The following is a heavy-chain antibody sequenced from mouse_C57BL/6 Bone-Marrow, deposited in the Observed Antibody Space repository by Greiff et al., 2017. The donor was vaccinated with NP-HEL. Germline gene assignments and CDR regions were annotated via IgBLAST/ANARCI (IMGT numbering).Heavy chain of an antibody. V-gene: IGHV1-9*01. CDR1: GYTFTGYW. CDR2: ILPGSGST. Sequence: VNLVESGAELMKPGASVKLSCKATGYTFTGYWIEWVKQRPGHGLEWIGEILPGSGSTNYNEKFKGKATFTADTSSNTAHMQLSSLTTEDSAIYYCACYYYGSSYPYAMDYWGQGTSVTVSS. D-gene: IGHD1-1*01. CDR3: ACYYYGSSYPYAMDY. J-gene: IGHJ4*01.